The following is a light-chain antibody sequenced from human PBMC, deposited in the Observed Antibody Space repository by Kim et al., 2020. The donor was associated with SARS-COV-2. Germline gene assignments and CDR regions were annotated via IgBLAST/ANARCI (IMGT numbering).Light chain of an antibody. CDR3: QQSYSTPSIT. Sequence: SVGHRVTSTCRESQSMSSYLNWDQQKPGKAPELLIYAASSLQSGVPSRFSGSGSGTDFTLSISSLQPEDFATYYCQQSYSTPSITFGQGTRLEIK. V-gene: IGKV1-39*01. J-gene: IGKJ5*01. CDR2: AAS. CDR1: QSMSSY.